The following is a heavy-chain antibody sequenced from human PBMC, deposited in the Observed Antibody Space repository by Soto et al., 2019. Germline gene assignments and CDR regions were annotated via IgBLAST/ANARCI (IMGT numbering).Heavy chain of an antibody. V-gene: IGHV1-69*04. CDR1: GGTFSSYT. CDR3: AGDPDSHYNDSHASPYP. D-gene: IGHD3-22*01. Sequence: GASVKVSCKASGGTFSSYTISWVRQAPGQGLVWMGRIIPILGIANYAQKFQGRVTITADKFTGTAYMELTRLRSDDTAVYYCAGDPDSHYNDSHASPYPWGQGTLVTVSS. CDR2: IIPILGIA. J-gene: IGHJ5*02.